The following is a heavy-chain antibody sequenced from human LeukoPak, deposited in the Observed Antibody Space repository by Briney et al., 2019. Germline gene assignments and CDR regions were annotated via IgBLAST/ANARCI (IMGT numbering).Heavy chain of an antibody. D-gene: IGHD3-16*02. CDR1: GGSFSGYY. CDR3: ARGARTYYDYVWGSYRYTVGSDY. V-gene: IGHV4-34*01. Sequence: SETLSLTCAVYGGSFSGYYWSWIRQPPGKGLEWIGEINHSGSTNYNPSLKSRVTISVDTSKNQFSLKLSSVTAADTAVYYCARGARTYYDYVWGSYRYTVGSDYWGQGTLVTVSS. CDR2: INHSGST. J-gene: IGHJ4*02.